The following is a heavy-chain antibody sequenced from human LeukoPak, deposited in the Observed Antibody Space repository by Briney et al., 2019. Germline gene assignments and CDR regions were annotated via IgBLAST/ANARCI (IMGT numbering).Heavy chain of an antibody. J-gene: IGHJ4*02. CDR3: ARGGVVVTALRFDY. CDR1: GGSISSSY. Sequence: SETLSLTCTVSGGSISSSYWSWIRQPPGKGLEWLGYIYHTGSTIYNPSLKSRLSMSVDSSKTQFSLHLNSVTAADTAVYFCARGGVVVTALRFDYWGQGALVTVSS. D-gene: IGHD2-21*02. CDR2: IYHTGST. V-gene: IGHV4-59*12.